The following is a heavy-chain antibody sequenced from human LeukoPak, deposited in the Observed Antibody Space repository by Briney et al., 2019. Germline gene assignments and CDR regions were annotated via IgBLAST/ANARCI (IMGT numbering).Heavy chain of an antibody. CDR2: IKQDGSEK. Sequence: GGSLRLSCAASGFTVSSYWMSWVRQAPGKWLEWVANIKQDGSEKYYVDSVKGRFTICRDNSKNSRYLQMNSQRAEDTAVYDCARSCSSTSCYAVWFDPWGQGPLVTVSS. D-gene: IGHD2-2*01. V-gene: IGHV3-7*01. CDR3: ARSCSSTSCYAVWFDP. CDR1: GFTVSSYW. J-gene: IGHJ5*02.